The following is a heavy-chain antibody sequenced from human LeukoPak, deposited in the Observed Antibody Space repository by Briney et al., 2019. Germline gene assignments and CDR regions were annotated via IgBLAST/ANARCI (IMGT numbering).Heavy chain of an antibody. J-gene: IGHJ4*02. CDR2: IYSGGST. Sequence: GSLRLSCAASGFTVSSNYMSWVRQAPGKGLEWVSVIYSGGSTYYADSVKGRFTISRDNSKNTLYLQMNSLRAEDTAVYYCARGWPTQWLAPNFDYWGQGTLVTVSS. CDR3: ARGWPTQWLAPNFDY. D-gene: IGHD6-19*01. CDR1: GFTVSSNY. V-gene: IGHV3-53*01.